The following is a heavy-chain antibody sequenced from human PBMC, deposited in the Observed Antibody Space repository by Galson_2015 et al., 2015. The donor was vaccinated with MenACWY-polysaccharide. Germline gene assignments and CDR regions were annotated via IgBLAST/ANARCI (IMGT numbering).Heavy chain of an antibody. CDR2: ISAYNGDA. CDR1: GYTFTSYG. V-gene: IGHV1-18*01. D-gene: IGHD2-2*01. Sequence: SVKVSCKASGYTFTSYGISWVRQAPGQGLEWMGWISAYNGDANYAQKLQGRITMTIDTLTTTGYMKLRSLRSDDTALYYCTRVGAYCTRTSCHDYWGQGTLVTVSS. J-gene: IGHJ4*02. CDR3: TRVGAYCTRTSCHDY.